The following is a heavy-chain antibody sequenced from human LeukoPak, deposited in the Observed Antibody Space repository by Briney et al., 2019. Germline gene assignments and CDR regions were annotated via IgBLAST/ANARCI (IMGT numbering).Heavy chain of an antibody. J-gene: IGHJ4*02. Sequence: ASETLSLTCAVYGGSFSGYYWSWIRQPPGKGLEWIGEINHSGNTNYNPSLKSRVTISVDTSKNQFSLKLSSVTAADTAVYYCARGLVTTHLYCSSTSRYRGLNSRKFDYWGQGTLVTVSS. CDR3: ARGLVTTHLYCSSTSRYRGLNSRKFDY. CDR1: GGSFSGYY. V-gene: IGHV4-34*01. D-gene: IGHD2-2*01. CDR2: INHSGNT.